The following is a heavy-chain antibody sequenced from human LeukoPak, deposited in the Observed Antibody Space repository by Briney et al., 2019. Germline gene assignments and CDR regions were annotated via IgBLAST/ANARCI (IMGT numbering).Heavy chain of an antibody. CDR3: ARDVPLRSSTSSYPDY. CDR2: IWYDGSNK. CDR1: GFTFSSYG. Sequence: PGRSLRLSCAASGFTFSSYGMHWVRQAPGKGLEWVAVIWYDGSNKYYADSVKGRFTISRDNSKNTLYLQMNSLRAEDTAVYYCARDVPLRSSTSSYPDYWGQGTLVTVSS. V-gene: IGHV3-33*01. D-gene: IGHD2-2*01. J-gene: IGHJ4*02.